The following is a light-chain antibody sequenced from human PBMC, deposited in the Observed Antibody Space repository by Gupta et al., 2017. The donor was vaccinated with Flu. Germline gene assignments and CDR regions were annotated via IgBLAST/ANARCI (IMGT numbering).Light chain of an antibody. Sequence: QSVLTQAPSASGTPGQRVTIYCSGSSSNIGSKTVNWYHQLPGTAPKLLIYYNNQRPSGVPDRFSGSKSGTSASLAISGLQSEDEADYYCAAWDDSLNGVVFGGGTKLTVL. CDR1: SSNIGSKT. CDR3: AAWDDSLNGVV. CDR2: YNN. J-gene: IGLJ2*01. V-gene: IGLV1-44*01.